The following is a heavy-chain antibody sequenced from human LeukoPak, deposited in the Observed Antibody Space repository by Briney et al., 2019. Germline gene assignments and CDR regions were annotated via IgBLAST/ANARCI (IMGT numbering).Heavy chain of an antibody. V-gene: IGHV3-30*03. CDR1: GFIFTNYF. CDR2: ISYDGSNK. D-gene: IGHD5-24*01. Sequence: GGSLRLSCAASGFIFTNYFMSWVRQAPGKGLEWVAVISYDGSNKYYADSVKGRFTISRDNSKNTLYLQMNSLRSEDTAVYYCARRMATIHPAFDLWGRGTLVTVSS. CDR3: ARRMATIHPAFDL. J-gene: IGHJ2*01.